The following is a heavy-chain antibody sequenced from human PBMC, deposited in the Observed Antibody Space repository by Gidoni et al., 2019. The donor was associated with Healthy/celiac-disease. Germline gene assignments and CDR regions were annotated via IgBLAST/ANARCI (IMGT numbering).Heavy chain of an antibody. V-gene: IGHV1-69*01. CDR2: IIPIFGTA. CDR1: GGTFSSYA. Sequence: QVQLVQSGAAVKKPGSSVKVSCKASGGTFSSYAISWVRQAPGQGLEWMGGIIPIFGTANYAQKFQGRVTITADESTSTAYMELSSLRSEDTAVYYCARVEFEYCSSTSCYGGDFDYWGQGTLVTVSS. J-gene: IGHJ4*02. CDR3: ARVEFEYCSSTSCYGGDFDY. D-gene: IGHD2-2*01.